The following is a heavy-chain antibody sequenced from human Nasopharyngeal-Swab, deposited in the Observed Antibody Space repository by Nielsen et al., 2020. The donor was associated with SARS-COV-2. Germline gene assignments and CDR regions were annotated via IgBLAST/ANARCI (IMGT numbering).Heavy chain of an antibody. V-gene: IGHV1-69*13. Sequence: SVKVSCKASGGTFSNYAISWLRQAPGQGLERMGGIIPVFGTANYAQKFQGRVTITADESTSTAYMQLNSLRSDDTAVYFCARGRDWNPPFFDHWGQGTLVTVSS. CDR1: GGTFSNYA. D-gene: IGHD1-1*01. J-gene: IGHJ5*02. CDR3: ARGRDWNPPFFDH. CDR2: IIPVFGTA.